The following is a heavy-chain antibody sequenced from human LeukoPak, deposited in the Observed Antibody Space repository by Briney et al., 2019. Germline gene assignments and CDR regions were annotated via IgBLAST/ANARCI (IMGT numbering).Heavy chain of an antibody. V-gene: IGHV3-7*01. CDR1: GFTFSSYG. CDR3: ARDVYGSDI. J-gene: IGHJ3*02. CDR2: IKQDSSEK. D-gene: IGHD3-10*01. Sequence: GGSLRLSCAASGFTFSSYGMHWVRQAPGRGLEWVANIKQDSSEKNYVDSVKGRFTISKDDANNSLFLQMNSLRAEDTAIYYCARDVYGSDIWGQGTMVIVSS.